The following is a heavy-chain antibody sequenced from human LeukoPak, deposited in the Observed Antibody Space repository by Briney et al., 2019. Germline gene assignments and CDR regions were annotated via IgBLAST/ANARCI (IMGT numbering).Heavy chain of an antibody. CDR2: IIPIFGTA. CDR3: ARQVEMATIAFDY. D-gene: IGHD5-24*01. CDR1: GGTFSSYA. J-gene: IGHJ4*02. Sequence: SSVKVSCKASGGTFSSYAISWVRQAPGQGLEWMGRIIPIFGTANYAQKFQGRVTITTDESTSTAYMELSSLRSEDTAVYYCARQVEMATIAFDYSGQGTLVIVSP. V-gene: IGHV1-69*05.